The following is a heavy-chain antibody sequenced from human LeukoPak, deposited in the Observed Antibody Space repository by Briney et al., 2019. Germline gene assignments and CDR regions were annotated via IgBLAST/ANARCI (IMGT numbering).Heavy chain of an antibody. D-gene: IGHD6-13*01. CDR1: GFTFSSYG. CDR2: LRSTSSSM. V-gene: IGHV3-21*01. Sequence: GGSLRLSCAASGFTFSSYGMSWVRQAPGKGLEWVSSLRSTSSSMYYADSMKGRFTISRDNAKNSVYLQMSSLRAEDTAVYYCARDSGMAAAGRGFDYWGQGTLVTVSS. J-gene: IGHJ4*02. CDR3: ARDSGMAAAGRGFDY.